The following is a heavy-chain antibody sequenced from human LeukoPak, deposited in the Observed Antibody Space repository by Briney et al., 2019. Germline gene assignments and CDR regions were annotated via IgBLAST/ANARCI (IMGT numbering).Heavy chain of an antibody. J-gene: IGHJ4*02. D-gene: IGHD3-22*01. Sequence: KSSETLSLTCTVSGYSIDTGYFWGWIRQPPGKGLEWIGSFFHGGNTYYNPSLQSRVTISVDTSQNQFSLKLSSVTAADTAVYYCATSASIYSDTSGYSRYWGQGTLVTVSS. CDR1: GYSIDTGYF. V-gene: IGHV4-38-2*02. CDR3: ATSASIYSDTSGYSRY. CDR2: FFHGGNT.